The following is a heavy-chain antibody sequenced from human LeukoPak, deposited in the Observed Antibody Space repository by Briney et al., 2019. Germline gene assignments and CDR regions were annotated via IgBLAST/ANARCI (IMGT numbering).Heavy chain of an antibody. V-gene: IGHV3-7*01. CDR1: GFTFSSYW. CDR2: IKQDGSEK. Sequence: GGSLRLSCAASGFTFSSYWMSWVRQAPGKGLEWVANIKQDGSEKYYVDCVKGRFTISRDNAKNSLYLQMNSLRAEDTAVYYCARDGDYGDYVFDYWGQGTLVTVSS. J-gene: IGHJ4*02. D-gene: IGHD4-17*01. CDR3: ARDGDYGDYVFDY.